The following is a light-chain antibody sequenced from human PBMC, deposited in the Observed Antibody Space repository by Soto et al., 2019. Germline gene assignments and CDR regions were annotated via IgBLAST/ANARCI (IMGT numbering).Light chain of an antibody. V-gene: IGKV1-5*01. CDR1: QSISSW. J-gene: IGKJ5*01. CDR3: QQYNSYSSIT. CDR2: HAS. Sequence: DIQMTQSPSTLSASVGDRVTITFRASQSISSWLAWYQQKPGKAPKLLIYHASTLESGVPSRFSGSGSGADFTLTTSSLQPDDFATYYCQQYNSYSSITFGQGTRLEIK.